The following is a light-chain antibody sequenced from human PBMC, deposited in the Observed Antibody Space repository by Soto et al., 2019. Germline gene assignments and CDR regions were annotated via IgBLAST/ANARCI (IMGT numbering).Light chain of an antibody. V-gene: IGKV1-39*01. CDR2: AAS. J-gene: IGKJ5*01. CDR3: QQSYSTPYT. CDR1: QSISSY. Sequence: DLQMTQSPSSLSASVGARVTIACRASQSISSYVNWYQQKQGKAPKLLIYAASSLQSGVPSRFSGIGSGTDGTITISSLQPEDGETYYGQQSYSTPYTFGQGTRLDIK.